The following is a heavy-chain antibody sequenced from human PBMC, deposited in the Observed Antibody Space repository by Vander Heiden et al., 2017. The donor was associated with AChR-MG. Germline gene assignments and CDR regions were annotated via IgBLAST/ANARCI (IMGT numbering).Heavy chain of an antibody. V-gene: IGHV3-23*01. CDR1: GFTFSSNA. D-gene: IGHD2-8*02. CDR2: ISGSGGST. Sequence: EVQLLVSGGGLLQPGGSLRLSCAASGFTFSSNAMGWVGQAPGKGREWVSAISGSGGSTYYADSVKGRFTISRDNSKNTLYLQMNSLRAEDTAVYYCAKLGCPILVWNAFDIWGQGTMVTVSS. CDR3: AKLGCPILVWNAFDI. J-gene: IGHJ3*02.